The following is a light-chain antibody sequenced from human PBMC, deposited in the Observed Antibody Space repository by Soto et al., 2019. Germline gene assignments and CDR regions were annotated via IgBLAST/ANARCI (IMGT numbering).Light chain of an antibody. J-gene: IGKJ2*01. CDR1: QSLAYSDGNTY. CDR3: MQGTHWPPYT. V-gene: IGKV2-30*01. Sequence: DVVMTQSPLSLPVTLGQPASISCRCSQSLAYSDGNTYLNWFQQRPGQSPRRLIYKVSNRDSGVPERFSGSGLGTDFTLKISRVEADDVGVYYCMQGTHWPPYTFGQGTKLEIK. CDR2: KVS.